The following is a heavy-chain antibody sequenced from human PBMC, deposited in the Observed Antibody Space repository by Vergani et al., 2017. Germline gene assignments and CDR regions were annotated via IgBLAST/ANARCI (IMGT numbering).Heavy chain of an antibody. V-gene: IGHV3-21*01. CDR3: VRDHRTQDFWSGYPTSLYGMDV. CDR2: ISSSSSYI. CDR1: GFTFSSYS. J-gene: IGHJ6*02. Sequence: EVQLVESGGGLVQPGGSLRLSCAASGFTFSSYSMNWVRQAPGKGLEWVSSISSSSSYIYYADSVKGRFTISRDNAKNSLYLQMNSLRAEDTAVYYCVRDHRTQDFWSGYPTSLYGMDVWGQGTTVTVSS. D-gene: IGHD3-3*01.